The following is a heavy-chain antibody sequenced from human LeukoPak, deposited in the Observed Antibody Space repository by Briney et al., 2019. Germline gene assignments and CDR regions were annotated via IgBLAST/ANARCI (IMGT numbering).Heavy chain of an antibody. J-gene: IGHJ4*02. CDR3: ARDKDGSSGWYSFFDY. V-gene: IGHV1-18*01. D-gene: IGHD6-19*01. CDR2: ISTYNGNT. Sequence: ASVKVSCKASGYTFTSYRSYGISWLRQAPGQGLEWMGWISTYNGNTNYAQKLQGRVTMATDTSTNTAYTQLGRLRSDDTAVYYCARDKDGSSGWYSFFDYWGQGTLVTVSS. CDR1: GYTFTSYRSYG.